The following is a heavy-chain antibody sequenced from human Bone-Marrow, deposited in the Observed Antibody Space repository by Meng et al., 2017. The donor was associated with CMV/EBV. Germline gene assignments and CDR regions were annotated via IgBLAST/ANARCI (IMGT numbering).Heavy chain of an antibody. CDR2: INHSGST. V-gene: IGHV4-34*01. CDR3: ARSDYGDYVNAFDI. Sequence: GSLRLSCAVYGRSFSDYYWSWIRQPPGKGLEWIGEINHSGSTNYNPSLKSRVTISVDTSKNQFSLNLNSVTATDTAVYYCARSDYGDYVNAFDIWGQGTMVTVSS. CDR1: GRSFSDYY. D-gene: IGHD4-17*01. J-gene: IGHJ3*02.